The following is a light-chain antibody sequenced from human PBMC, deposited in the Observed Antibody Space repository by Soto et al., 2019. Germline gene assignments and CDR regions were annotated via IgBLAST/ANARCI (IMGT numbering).Light chain of an antibody. V-gene: IGLV2-11*01. CDR2: DGS. CDR3: CSYAGSYTFYV. Sequence: QSALTQPRSVSGSPGQSVTISCTGTSSDVGAYNYVSWYQQHPGKAPKLMIYDGSKRPSGVPDRFSGSKSGNTASLTISGLQAEDEADYYCCSYAGSYTFYVFGTGTKVTVL. CDR1: SSDVGAYNY. J-gene: IGLJ1*01.